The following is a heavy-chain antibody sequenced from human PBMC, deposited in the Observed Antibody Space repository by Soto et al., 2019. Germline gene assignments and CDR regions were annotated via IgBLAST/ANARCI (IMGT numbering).Heavy chain of an antibody. Sequence: QGQLMESGGGVVLPGRSLRLSCAASGLPFSGYAMHWVRQDPGKGLEWVASISHTASETFYTDSVKVLCTTSRDDSTKAVFREMNGFVPADTAEYQWARVGYGVSLGAAFDPWAKGSLVAAPS. D-gene: IGHD3-16*01. J-gene: IGHJ4*01. CDR1: GLPFSGYA. V-gene: IGHV3-30*10. CDR3: ARVGYGVSLGAAFDP. CDR2: ISHTASET.